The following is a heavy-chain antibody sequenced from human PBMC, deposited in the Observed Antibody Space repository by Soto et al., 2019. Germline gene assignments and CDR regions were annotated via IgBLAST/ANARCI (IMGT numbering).Heavy chain of an antibody. D-gene: IGHD4-17*01. CDR1: GYTFSGYA. CDR2: ISAYNGNT. CDR3: ARPFGDYGDYAWSLRY. J-gene: IGHJ4*02. Sequence: QVQLVQSGAEVKKPGASVKVSCKASGYTFSGYAMGWVRQAPGQGLEWMGWISAYNGNTDYAPKFQGRVTMTTDTSTSTAYMELRSLTSDDTAVYYCARPFGDYGDYAWSLRYWGQGTLVTVSS. V-gene: IGHV1-18*01.